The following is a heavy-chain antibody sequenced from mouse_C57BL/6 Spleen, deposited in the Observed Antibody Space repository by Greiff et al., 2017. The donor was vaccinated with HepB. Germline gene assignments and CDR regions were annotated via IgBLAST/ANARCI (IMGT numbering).Heavy chain of an antibody. Sequence: EVHLVESGPGMVKPSQSLSLTCTVTGYSITSGYDWHWIRHFPGNKLEWMGYISYSGSTNYNPSLKSRISITHDTSKNHFFLKLNSVTTEVTATYYCARGSPTIVFYFDYWGQGTTLTVSS. D-gene: IGHD2-12*01. V-gene: IGHV3-1*01. J-gene: IGHJ2*01. CDR3: ARGSPTIVFYFDY. CDR1: GYSITSGYD. CDR2: ISYSGST.